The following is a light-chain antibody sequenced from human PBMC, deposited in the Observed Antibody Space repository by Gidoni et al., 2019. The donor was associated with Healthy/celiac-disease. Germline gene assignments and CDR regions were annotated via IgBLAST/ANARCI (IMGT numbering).Light chain of an antibody. Sequence: EIVMTQSPATLSVSPGERATLSCRASKSVSSNLAWYQQKPGQAPMLLSYGSSTRATGIPARFSGSGSGTEFTLTISSLQSEDFAVYYCQQYNNWPPLTFGGGTKVEIK. CDR2: GSS. J-gene: IGKJ4*01. CDR1: KSVSSN. V-gene: IGKV3-15*01. CDR3: QQYNNWPPLT.